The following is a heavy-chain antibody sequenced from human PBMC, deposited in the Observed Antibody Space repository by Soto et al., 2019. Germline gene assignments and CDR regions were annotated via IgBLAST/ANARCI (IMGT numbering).Heavy chain of an antibody. V-gene: IGHV4-61*01. CDR1: CDSISSGSYY. J-gene: IGHJ6*02. D-gene: IGHD1-1*01. Sequence: QVQLQESGPGLVKPSETLSLTCTVSCDSISSGSYYWSWIRQPPGKGLEWIGYIFYTGSTNYNPPLVGRVIFSVGTSKNLFSLRLRSVTAAYTAVYFAALEIRSVEAPFHYYGSEVWGQGSTGTVSS. CDR2: IFYTGST. CDR3: ALEIRSVEAPFHYYGSEV.